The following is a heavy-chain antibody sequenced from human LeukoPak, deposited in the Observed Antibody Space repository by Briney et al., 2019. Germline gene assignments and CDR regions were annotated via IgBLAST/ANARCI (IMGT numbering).Heavy chain of an antibody. D-gene: IGHD3-9*01. CDR2: IKEDGSEK. CDR1: GSTFSAYW. Sequence: AGGSLRLSCAASGSTFSAYWMSWVRQAPGKGLEWVANIKEDGSEKSYVESVKGRCTISRDNTKKSLYLQMNSLRAEDTALYYCGTVAAGYYFDNWGQGTLVTVSS. J-gene: IGHJ4*02. V-gene: IGHV3-7*05. CDR3: GTVAAGYYFDN.